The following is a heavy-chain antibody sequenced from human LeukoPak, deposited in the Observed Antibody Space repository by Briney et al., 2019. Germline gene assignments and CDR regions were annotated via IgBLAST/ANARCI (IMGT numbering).Heavy chain of an antibody. V-gene: IGHV3-23*01. J-gene: IGHJ4*02. Sequence: GGSLRLSCAASGFTFSNYAMSWVRQAPGKGLEWVSTISGSGESTYFADSVRGRFTISRDNSKSTLYLHMNSLRAEDTAVYYCAKDQGDGYNFWDYWGQGTLVTVSS. D-gene: IGHD5-24*01. CDR2: ISGSGEST. CDR3: AKDQGDGYNFWDY. CDR1: GFTFSNYA.